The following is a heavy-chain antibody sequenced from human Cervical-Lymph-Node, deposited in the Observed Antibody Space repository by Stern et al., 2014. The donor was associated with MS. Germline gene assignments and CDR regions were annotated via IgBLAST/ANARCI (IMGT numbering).Heavy chain of an antibody. J-gene: IGHJ6*02. CDR1: GFNFSAFD. CDR2: ISSAGDR. Sequence: VQLVESGGGLVQPGGSLRLSCAASGFNFSAFDMHWVRQVTGKRLEWVSAISSAGDRYYPGSVKGRFTISRDSAKSSLYLQMNSLSAGDAAVYYCARDLPRGGGNGMDVWGQGTTVTVSS. V-gene: IGHV3-13*01. D-gene: IGHD4-23*01. CDR3: ARDLPRGGGNGMDV.